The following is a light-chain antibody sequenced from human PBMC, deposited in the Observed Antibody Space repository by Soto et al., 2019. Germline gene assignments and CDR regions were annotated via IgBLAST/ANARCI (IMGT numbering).Light chain of an antibody. CDR1: QSVSSSY. J-gene: IGKJ1*01. V-gene: IGKV3-20*01. Sequence: EIVLTQSPGTLSLSPGERATLSCRASQSVSSSYLAWYQQKPGQAPRILIYGTSSRATAIPDRFSGSGSGTDFTLTISRLEPEDFAVYYCQQYGSSSLTFGQGTKVEIK. CDR2: GTS. CDR3: QQYGSSSLT.